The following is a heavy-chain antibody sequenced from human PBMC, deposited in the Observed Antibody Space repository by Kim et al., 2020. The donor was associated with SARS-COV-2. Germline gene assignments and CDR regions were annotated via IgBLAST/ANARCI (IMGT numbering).Heavy chain of an antibody. J-gene: IGHJ6*02. Sequence: GESLKISCKGSGYSFTSYWISWVRQMPGKGLEWMGRIDPSDSYTNYSPSFQGHVTISADKSISTAYLQWSSLKASDTAMYYCAKSTGDTAMGPMFNYYYYYGMDVWGQGTTVTVSS. CDR3: AKSTGDTAMGPMFNYYYYYGMDV. CDR1: GYSFTSYW. V-gene: IGHV5-10-1*01. CDR2: IDPSDSYT. D-gene: IGHD5-18*01.